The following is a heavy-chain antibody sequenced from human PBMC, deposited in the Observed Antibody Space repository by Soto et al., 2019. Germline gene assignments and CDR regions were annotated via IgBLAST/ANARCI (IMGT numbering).Heavy chain of an antibody. CDR1: GYSFTIYW. CDR2: IYSGDSDT. V-gene: IGHV5-51*01. D-gene: IGHD3-22*01. Sequence: PGESLKISCKGSGYSFTIYWIGWVRQMPGKGLDWMGIIYSGDSDTRYSPSFQGQVTISADNSISTAYLQWSSLKASDTAMYYCARHGPRVYYDNSDYYYYGMDVWGQGTTVTVSS. CDR3: ARHGPRVYYDNSDYYYYGMDV. J-gene: IGHJ6*02.